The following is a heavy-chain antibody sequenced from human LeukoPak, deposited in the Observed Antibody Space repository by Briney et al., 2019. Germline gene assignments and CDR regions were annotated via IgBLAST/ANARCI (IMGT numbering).Heavy chain of an antibody. CDR3: ARATTADH. CDR2: ISSSSTSI. D-gene: IGHD5-12*01. J-gene: IGHJ5*02. V-gene: IGHV3-48*02. CDR1: GFTVSIYS. Sequence: AGGSLRLSCAASGFTVSIYSMNWVRQPPGKGLEWVSYISSSSTSIYYADSVKRRFTISRDNAKNSLYLQMNSLRDEDTAVYYCARATTADHWGQGTLVTVSS.